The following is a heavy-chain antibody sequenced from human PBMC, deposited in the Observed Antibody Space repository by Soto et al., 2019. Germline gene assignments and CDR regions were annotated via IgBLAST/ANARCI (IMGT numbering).Heavy chain of an antibody. CDR2: ISANNGNT. Sequence: QVQLVQSGAEVKKPGASVKVSCKASGYTFTSYGISWVRQAPGQGLEWMGWISANNGNTNYAQKRQGRVTITKYPAPRTASMGRRSLRSDDTAAYHCARVRGSYALDYWGQGTLVTVS. J-gene: IGHJ4*02. D-gene: IGHD3-10*01. CDR1: GYTFTSYG. V-gene: IGHV1-18*01. CDR3: ARVRGSYALDY.